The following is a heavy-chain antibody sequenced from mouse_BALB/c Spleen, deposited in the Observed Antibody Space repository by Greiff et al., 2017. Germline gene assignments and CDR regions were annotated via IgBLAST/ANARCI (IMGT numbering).Heavy chain of an antibody. CDR3: TPSSYGS. Sequence: QVQLQQSGAELVRPGASVTLSCKASGYTFTDYEMHWVKQTPVHGLEWIGAIDPETGGTAYNQKFKGKATLTADKSSSTAYMELRSLTSEDSAVYYCTPSSYGSWGQGTSVTVSS. D-gene: IGHD1-1*01. J-gene: IGHJ4*01. CDR2: IDPETGGT. CDR1: GYTFTDYE. V-gene: IGHV1-15*01.